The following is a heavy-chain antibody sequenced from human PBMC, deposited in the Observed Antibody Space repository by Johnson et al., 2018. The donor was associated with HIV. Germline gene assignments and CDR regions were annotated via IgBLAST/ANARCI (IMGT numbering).Heavy chain of an antibody. V-gene: IGHV3-66*01. CDR1: GVTVSNNY. Sequence: VQLVESGGGVVQPGRSLRLSCAASGVTVSNNYMIWVRQAPGKGLEWVSVIYSGGSTYQADSVKGRFTISRDNSKNTLYLQMNSLRAEDTAVYYCAREYYGSGSDAFDIWGQGTMVTVSS. J-gene: IGHJ3*02. CDR3: AREYYGSGSDAFDI. CDR2: IYSGGST. D-gene: IGHD3-10*01.